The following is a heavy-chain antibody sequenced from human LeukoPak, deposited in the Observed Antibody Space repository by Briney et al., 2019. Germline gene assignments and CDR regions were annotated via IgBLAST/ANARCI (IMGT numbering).Heavy chain of an antibody. V-gene: IGHV4-59*08. D-gene: IGHD4-17*01. Sequence: SETLSLTCTVSGGSISSYYWSWIRQPPGKGLEWIGYIYYSGSTNYNPSLKSRVAISVDTSKNQFSLKLSSVTAADTAVYYCARSLGIDGDYDYFDYWGQGTLVTVSS. CDR1: GGSISSYY. J-gene: IGHJ4*02. CDR2: IYYSGST. CDR3: ARSLGIDGDYDYFDY.